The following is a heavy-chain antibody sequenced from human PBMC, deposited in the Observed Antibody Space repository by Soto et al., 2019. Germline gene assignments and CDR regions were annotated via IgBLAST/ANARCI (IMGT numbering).Heavy chain of an antibody. Sequence: TGGSLRLSCAASEFTFANAWISWVRQAPGKGLEWVGRIKSKADGGTTDYAAPVKGRFTISRDDSQNTLYLQMNSLKTEDTAVYYCTSLYYGHWGQGTLVTVSS. CDR2: IKSKADGGTT. CDR3: TSLYYGH. CDR1: EFTFANAW. V-gene: IGHV3-15*01. D-gene: IGHD4-17*01. J-gene: IGHJ4*02.